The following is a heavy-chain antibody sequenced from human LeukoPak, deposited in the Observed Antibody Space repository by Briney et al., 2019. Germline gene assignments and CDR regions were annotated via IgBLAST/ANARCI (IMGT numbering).Heavy chain of an antibody. D-gene: IGHD3-16*01. CDR2: INHSGST. V-gene: IGHV4-34*01. J-gene: IGHJ4*02. Sequence: SESLSLTCAVYGGSFSGYYWSWIRQPPGKGLEWIGEINHSGSTNYNPSLKSRVTISVDTSKNQFSLKLSSVTAADTAVYYCARGWGAFDYWGQGTLVTVSS. CDR1: GGSFSGYY. CDR3: ARGWGAFDY.